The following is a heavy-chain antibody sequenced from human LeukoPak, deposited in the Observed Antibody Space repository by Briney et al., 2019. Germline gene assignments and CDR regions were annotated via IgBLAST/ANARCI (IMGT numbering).Heavy chain of an antibody. CDR3: AKDSRGYSYGPPAV. V-gene: IGHV3-30-3*01. CDR2: ISYDGSNK. J-gene: IGHJ4*02. Sequence: GGSLRLSCAASGFTFSSYAMHWVRQAPGKGLEWVAVISYDGSNKYYADSVKGRFTISRDNSKNSLYLQMNGLRAEDTALYYCAKDSRGYSYGPPAVWGQGTLVTVSS. CDR1: GFTFSSYA. D-gene: IGHD5-18*01.